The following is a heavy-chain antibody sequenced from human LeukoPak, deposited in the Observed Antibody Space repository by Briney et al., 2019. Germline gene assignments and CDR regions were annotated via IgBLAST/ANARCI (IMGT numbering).Heavy chain of an antibody. CDR2: IYYSGST. CDR1: GGSISSYY. J-gene: IGHJ4*02. CDR3: ARHRREQQPFDY. D-gene: IGHD6-13*01. Sequence: SETLSLTCTVSGGSISSYYWSWIRQHPGKGLEWIGYIYYSGSTYYNPSLKSRVTISVDTSKNQFSLKLSSVTAADTAVYYCARHRREQQPFDYWGQGTLVTVSS. V-gene: IGHV4-59*08.